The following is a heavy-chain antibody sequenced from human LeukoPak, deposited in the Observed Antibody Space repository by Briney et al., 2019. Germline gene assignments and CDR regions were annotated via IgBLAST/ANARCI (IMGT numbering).Heavy chain of an antibody. Sequence: GGSLRLSCAASGFPFSTYVMSWVRQAPGKGLEWVSAISGSGTTTYYADSVKGRSTISRDNSENTVYLQINNLRAEDTAICYCARGASGYETRDAFDVWGQGTMVTVSS. V-gene: IGHV3-23*01. CDR3: ARGASGYETRDAFDV. CDR2: ISGSGTTT. D-gene: IGHD5-12*01. J-gene: IGHJ3*01. CDR1: GFPFSTYV.